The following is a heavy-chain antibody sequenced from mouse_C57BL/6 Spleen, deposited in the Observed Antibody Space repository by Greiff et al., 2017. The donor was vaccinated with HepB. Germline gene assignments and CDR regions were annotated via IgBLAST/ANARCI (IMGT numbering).Heavy chain of an antibody. Sequence: EVMLVESGGGLVQPGGSLSLSCAASGFTFTDYYMSWVRQPPGKALEWLGFIRNKANGYTTEYSASVKGRFTISRDNSQSILYLQMNALRAEDSATYYCARYRDGSLYYFDYWGQGTSVTVSS. CDR1: GFTFTDYY. D-gene: IGHD1-1*01. J-gene: IGHJ4*01. V-gene: IGHV7-3*01. CDR2: IRNKANGYTT. CDR3: ARYRDGSLYYFDY.